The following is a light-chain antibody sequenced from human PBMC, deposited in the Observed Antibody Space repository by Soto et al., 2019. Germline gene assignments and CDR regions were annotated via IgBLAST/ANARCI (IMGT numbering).Light chain of an antibody. CDR2: WSS. CDR3: QQYDSTPRT. Sequence: DIGMTQSPDSLAVSLGERATINCKSSQSLLYSSDNKNYLAWYQHKPGQPPKLLIYWSSTRESGVPDRFSGSGSGTDFTLTISSLQAEDVAVYYCQQYDSTPRTFGQGTKVEIK. J-gene: IGKJ1*01. V-gene: IGKV4-1*01. CDR1: QSLLYSSDNKNY.